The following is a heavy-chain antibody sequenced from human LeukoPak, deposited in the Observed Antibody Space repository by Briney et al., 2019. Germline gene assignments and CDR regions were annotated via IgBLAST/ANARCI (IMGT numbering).Heavy chain of an antibody. CDR2: ISGSGGST. Sequence: TGGSLRLSYAASGFTFSSYAMSWVRQAPGKGLEWVSAISGSGGSTYYADSVKGRFTISRDNSKNTLYLQMNSLRAEDTAVYYCAKDNYYDSSGYFDYFDYWGQGTLVTVSS. V-gene: IGHV3-23*01. D-gene: IGHD3-22*01. J-gene: IGHJ4*02. CDR1: GFTFSSYA. CDR3: AKDNYYDSSGYFDYFDY.